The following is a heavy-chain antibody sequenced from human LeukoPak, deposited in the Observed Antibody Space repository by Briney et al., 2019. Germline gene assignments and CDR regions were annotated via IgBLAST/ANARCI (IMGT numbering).Heavy chain of an antibody. CDR2: ISYDGSNK. CDR1: GFTFSSYG. CDR3: ARDGDQRAFQF. D-gene: IGHD2/OR15-2a*01. J-gene: IGHJ1*01. Sequence: GGSLRLSCAASGFTFSSYGMNWVRQAPGKGLEWVAVISYDGSNKYYADSVKGRFTISRDNSKNTLYLQMNSLRAEDTAVYYCARDGDQRAFQFWGQGTLVTVSS. V-gene: IGHV3-30*03.